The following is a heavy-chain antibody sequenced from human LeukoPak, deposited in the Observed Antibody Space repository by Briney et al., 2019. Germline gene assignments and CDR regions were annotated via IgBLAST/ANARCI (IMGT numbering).Heavy chain of an antibody. Sequence: GGSLRLSCADSGFTFTTYGMTWVRQAPGKGLEWVAVISGMGGRTYYADPVKGRFTISRDNSDNTLYLQMNSLRVEDTAVYYCAKTVADHDYWGQGTLVTVSS. J-gene: IGHJ4*02. V-gene: IGHV3-23*01. CDR3: AKTVADHDY. CDR1: GFTFTTYG. D-gene: IGHD6-19*01. CDR2: ISGMGGRT.